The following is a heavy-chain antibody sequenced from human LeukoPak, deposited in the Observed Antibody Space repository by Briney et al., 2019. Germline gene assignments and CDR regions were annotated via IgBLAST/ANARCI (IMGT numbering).Heavy chain of an antibody. V-gene: IGHV3-23*01. J-gene: IGHJ3*02. Sequence: GGSLRLSCAASGFTFSNYAMSWVRQAPGKGLEWVSATSASGGSTHHLDSVKGRFTISRDNSKNTLYLQMNSLRVEDTAVYYCVKDGPVFSSGWYSNSFDIWGQGTMVTVSS. D-gene: IGHD6-19*01. CDR3: VKDGPVFSSGWYSNSFDI. CDR1: GFTFSNYA. CDR2: TSASGGST.